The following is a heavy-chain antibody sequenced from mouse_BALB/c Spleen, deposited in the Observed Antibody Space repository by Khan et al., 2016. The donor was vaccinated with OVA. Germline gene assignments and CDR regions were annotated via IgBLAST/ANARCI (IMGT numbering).Heavy chain of an antibody. Sequence: QVQLKESGPGLVAPSQSLSITCTVSGFSLSRYNIHWVRQPPGKGLEWLGMIWGGGGTDYNSTLKSRLNISKDNSKSPVFLKMNSLQTDDTAMDYCARAYYRYDGYYAMDYWGQGTSVTVSS. CDR2: IWGGGGT. J-gene: IGHJ4*01. CDR1: GFSLSRYN. D-gene: IGHD2-14*01. CDR3: ARAYYRYDGYYAMDY. V-gene: IGHV2-6-4*01.